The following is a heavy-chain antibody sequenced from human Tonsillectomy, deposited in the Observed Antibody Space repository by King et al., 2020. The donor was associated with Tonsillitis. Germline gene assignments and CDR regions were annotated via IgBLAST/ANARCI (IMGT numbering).Heavy chain of an antibody. CDR1: GFTFSKYW. Sequence: VQLVESGGGLIQPGGSLRLSCAASGFTFSKYWMHWVRQAPGKGLVWVSRINSDGSGTTYADSVKGRFTISRDNAKNTLYLQMNSLRAEDTAVYYCARDPSDIVEVGAAHYAFDMGGQGTMVTVSS. D-gene: IGHD2-15*01. CDR3: ARDPSDIVEVGAAHYAFDM. J-gene: IGHJ3*02. CDR2: INSDGSGT. V-gene: IGHV3-74*01.